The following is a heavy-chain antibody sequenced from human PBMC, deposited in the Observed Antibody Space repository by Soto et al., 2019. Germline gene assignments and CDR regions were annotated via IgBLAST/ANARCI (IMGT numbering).Heavy chain of an antibody. CDR1: GFTFSSYA. J-gene: IGHJ6*02. D-gene: IGHD2-2*01. CDR3: ATFPAAINYCYGMDV. CDR2: ISGSGGST. V-gene: IGHV3-23*01. Sequence: PGGSLRLSCAASGFTFSSYAMSWVRQAPGKGLEWVSAISGSGGSTYYADSVKGLFTISRDNSKNTLYLPMNSLRAEDTAVYYCATFPAAINYCYGMDVWGQGTTVTVSS.